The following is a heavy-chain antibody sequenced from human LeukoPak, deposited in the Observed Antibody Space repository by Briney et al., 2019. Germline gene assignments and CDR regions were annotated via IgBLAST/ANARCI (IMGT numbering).Heavy chain of an antibody. Sequence: SETLSLTCTVSGGSFEHYFWSWIRQPPGKGLEWIGYVYYSGSTDYSPSLKSRLTISADTSKNQFSLKLSSVTAADTAVYYCARGDSYCSSTSCHLRYGMDVWGQGTTVTVSS. CDR3: ARGDSYCSSTSCHLRYGMDV. D-gene: IGHD2-2*01. V-gene: IGHV4-59*12. J-gene: IGHJ6*02. CDR1: GGSFEHYF. CDR2: VYYSGST.